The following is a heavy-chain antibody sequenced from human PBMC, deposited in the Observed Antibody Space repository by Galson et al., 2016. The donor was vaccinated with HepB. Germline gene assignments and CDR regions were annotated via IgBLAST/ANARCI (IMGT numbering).Heavy chain of an antibody. CDR1: GFIFSKAW. Sequence: SLRLSCAASGFIFSKAWMTWVRQAPGKGLEWVGRIKSKAEGGATDYGAPVKGRFTISRDDSKNTLYLQMNRLKAEDTAVYYCTTEAYWGQGTLVTVSS. J-gene: IGHJ4*02. V-gene: IGHV3-15*01. CDR2: IKSKAEGGAT. CDR3: TTEAY.